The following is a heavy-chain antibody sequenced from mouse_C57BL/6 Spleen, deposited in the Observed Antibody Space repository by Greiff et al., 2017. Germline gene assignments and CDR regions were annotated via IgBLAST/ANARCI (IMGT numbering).Heavy chain of an antibody. CDR2: INPSSGYT. J-gene: IGHJ4*01. V-gene: IGHV1-4*01. D-gene: IGHD2-5*01. CDR3: ARGGYSNPLAMDY. Sequence: QVQLKESGAELARPGASVKMSCKASGYTFTSYTMHWVKQRPGQGLVWIGYINPSSGYTKYNQKFKDKATLTADKSSSTAYMQLGSLTSEDSAVYYCARGGYSNPLAMDYWGQGTSVTVSS. CDR1: GYTFTSYT.